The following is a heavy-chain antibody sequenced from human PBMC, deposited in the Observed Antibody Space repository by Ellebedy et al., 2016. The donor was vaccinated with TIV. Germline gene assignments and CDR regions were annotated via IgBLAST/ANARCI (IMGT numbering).Heavy chain of an antibody. Sequence: GESLKISCAASGFTFSSYAMNWVRQAPGKGLEWVSAISGSGGTTNYADSVKGRFTISRDNSKNTLYLQMNSLRAEDTAVYYCAKDRDGYSYGYVGDYFDYWGQGTLVTVSS. D-gene: IGHD5-18*01. J-gene: IGHJ4*02. CDR2: ISGSGGTT. CDR1: GFTFSSYA. V-gene: IGHV3-23*01. CDR3: AKDRDGYSYGYVGDYFDY.